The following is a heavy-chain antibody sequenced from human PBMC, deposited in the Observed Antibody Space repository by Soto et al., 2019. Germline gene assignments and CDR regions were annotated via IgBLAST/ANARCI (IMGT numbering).Heavy chain of an antibody. D-gene: IGHD3-3*01. CDR3: ATRITVFGLLIPPFDP. CDR2: INHTGGT. Sequence: TLSLTCAVYGGSVNGYYWNWIRQPPGKGLEWIGEINHTGGTHYNPPLKSRVTMSVDTSKNQFSLRLSSVTAADTAIYYCATRITVFGLLIPPFDPWGQGTQVTVSS. J-gene: IGHJ5*02. V-gene: IGHV4-34*01. CDR1: GGSVNGYY.